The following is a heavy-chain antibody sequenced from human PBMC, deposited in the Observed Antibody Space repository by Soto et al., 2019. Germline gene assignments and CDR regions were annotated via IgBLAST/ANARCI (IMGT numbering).Heavy chain of an antibody. CDR1: GFTFSSSG. D-gene: IGHD1-1*01. V-gene: IGHV3-30*18. CDR3: AKEFHAWNYFDY. CDR2: ISYEGTNK. J-gene: IGHJ4*02. Sequence: GGSLRLSCAASGFTFSSSGMHWVRQAPGKGLEWVAVISYEGTNKYYADSVKGRFTISRDNSKNTLYLQMNSLRGEDTGVYYCAKEFHAWNYFDYWGQGTLVTVSS.